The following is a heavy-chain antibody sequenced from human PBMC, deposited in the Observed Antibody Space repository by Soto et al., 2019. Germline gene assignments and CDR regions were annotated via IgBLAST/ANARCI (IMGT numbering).Heavy chain of an antibody. Sequence: GESVKISCKGSGYSFTTYWITWVRQRPGKGLEWMGRIDPSDSDINYSPSFRGHVTISADKSINTAYLQWSGLKASDTAMYYCARLGETYCSGDTCYQSQTFDYYGVDVWGQATTVTVSS. V-gene: IGHV5-10-1*01. CDR1: GYSFTTYW. CDR3: ARLGETYCSGDTCYQSQTFDYYGVDV. CDR2: IDPSDSDI. D-gene: IGHD2-15*01. J-gene: IGHJ6*02.